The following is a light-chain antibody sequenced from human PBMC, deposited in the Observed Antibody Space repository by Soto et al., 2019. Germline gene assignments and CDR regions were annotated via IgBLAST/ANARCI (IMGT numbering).Light chain of an antibody. CDR2: GTS. CDR1: QSINTEF. V-gene: IGKV3-20*01. Sequence: EIVLTQSPGTLSLSPGERATFSCRTSQSINTEFLAWYQQGPGLAPRLLIHGTSNRATGIPDRFSGSGSGTDFTLTIRALEPEDFAVYYCQRYGSSPLYAFGQGTKLEI. J-gene: IGKJ2*01. CDR3: QRYGSSPLYA.